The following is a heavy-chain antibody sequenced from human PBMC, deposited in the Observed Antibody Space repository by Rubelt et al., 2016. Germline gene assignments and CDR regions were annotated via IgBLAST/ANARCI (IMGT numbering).Heavy chain of an antibody. CDR3: AKDRRYAAAGGMDV. Sequence: GGSTYYADSVKGRFTISRDNSKNTLYLQMNSLRAEDTAVYYCAKDRRYAAAGGMDVWGQGTTVTVSS. CDR2: GGST. D-gene: IGHD6-13*01. V-gene: IGHV3-23*01. J-gene: IGHJ6*02.